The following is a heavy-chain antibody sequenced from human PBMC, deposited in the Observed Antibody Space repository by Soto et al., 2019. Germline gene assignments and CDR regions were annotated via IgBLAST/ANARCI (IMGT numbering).Heavy chain of an antibody. V-gene: IGHV4-59*01. D-gene: IGHD6-19*01. CDR1: GGSISSYY. J-gene: IGHJ4*02. CDR2: IYYSGST. Sequence: SSETLSLTCTVSGGSISSYYWSWIRQPPGKGLKWFGYIYYSGSTNYNPSLKSRVTISVNTSKNQFSLKLTSVTAADTAVYYCAGVSSGWWYFDYWGQGTLVTVS. CDR3: AGVSSGWWYFDY.